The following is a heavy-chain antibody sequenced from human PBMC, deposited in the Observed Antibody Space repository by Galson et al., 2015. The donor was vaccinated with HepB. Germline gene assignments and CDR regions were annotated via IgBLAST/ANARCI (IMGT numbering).Heavy chain of an antibody. D-gene: IGHD5-12*01. Sequence: SLRLSCAAAGLTSADYSVTWFRQAPGKGPEWVGFIRSKTHGGTTQYAASVKGRFTFLRDDSKGIAYLQMNTLKTEDTAVYYCSGDRKGGYGPFDYWGQGTLVTVSP. J-gene: IGHJ4*02. CDR3: SGDRKGGYGPFDY. V-gene: IGHV3-49*03. CDR2: IRSKTHGGTT. CDR1: GLTSADYS.